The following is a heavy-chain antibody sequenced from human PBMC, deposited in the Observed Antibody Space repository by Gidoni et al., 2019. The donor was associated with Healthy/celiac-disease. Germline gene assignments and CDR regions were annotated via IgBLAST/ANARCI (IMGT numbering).Heavy chain of an antibody. V-gene: IGHV4-39*01. D-gene: IGHD6-19*01. J-gene: IGHJ4*02. CDR2: ST. CDR3: GLIGSSGSNDY. Sequence: STYYNPSLKSRVTISVDTSKNQFSLKLSSVTAADTAVYYCGLIGSSGSNDYWGQGTLVTVSS.